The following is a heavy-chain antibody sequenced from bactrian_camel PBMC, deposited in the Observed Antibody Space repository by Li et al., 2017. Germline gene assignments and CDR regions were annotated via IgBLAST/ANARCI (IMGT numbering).Heavy chain of an antibody. J-gene: IGHJ4*01. D-gene: IGHD1*01. V-gene: IGHV3S40*01. Sequence: VQLVESGGGSVQAGGSLRLSCAASGSTYRIRYMGWFRQAPGKGFEWVSTINRSGGSTYYADSAKGRFTISQDLFKNTVYLQMNNLKPEDTAMYYCAADCSGEYCHRL. CDR1: GSTYRIRY. CDR2: INRSGGST.